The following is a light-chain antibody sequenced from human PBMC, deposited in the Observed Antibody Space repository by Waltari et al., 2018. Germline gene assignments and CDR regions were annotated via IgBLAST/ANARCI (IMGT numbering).Light chain of an antibody. CDR1: SSDVGGYNY. J-gene: IGLJ1*01. V-gene: IGLV2-23*02. CDR2: DVS. CDR3: CSYAGSSTSYV. Sequence: QSALTQPASVSGSPGQSITISCTGTSSDVGGYNYVSWYQQHPGKAPKLMLYDVSKQPSGLSNRVAGSKSGNTASLTSSGLQAEDEADYYCCSYAGSSTSYVFGTGTKVPVL.